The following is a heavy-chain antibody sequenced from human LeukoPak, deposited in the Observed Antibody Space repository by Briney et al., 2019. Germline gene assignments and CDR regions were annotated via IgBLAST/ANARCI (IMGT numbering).Heavy chain of an antibody. Sequence: GGSLRLSCAASGLTFSSYKMNWVRQAPGKGLEWVSFISSGSSFISYADSVKGRFTISRDNAKNSLYLQMDSLRVEDTAIYYCAGGGFSGFDRWGQGILVTVSS. CDR3: AGGGFSGFDR. CDR2: ISSGSSFI. D-gene: IGHD4-23*01. J-gene: IGHJ4*02. CDR1: GLTFSSYK. V-gene: IGHV3-21*01.